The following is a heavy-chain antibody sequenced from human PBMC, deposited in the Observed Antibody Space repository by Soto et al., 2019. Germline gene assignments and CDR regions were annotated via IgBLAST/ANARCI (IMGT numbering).Heavy chain of an antibody. Sequence: LGESLKISCKGSGYSFTSYWIGWVRQMPGKGLEWMGIIYPGDSDTRYSPSFQGQVTISADKSISTAYLQWSSLKASDTAMYYCARQGCSITSCYPYYYYGMDVWGQGTTVTVSS. CDR1: GYSFTSYW. V-gene: IGHV5-51*01. CDR3: ARQGCSITSCYPYYYYGMDV. CDR2: IYPGDSDT. J-gene: IGHJ6*02. D-gene: IGHD2-2*01.